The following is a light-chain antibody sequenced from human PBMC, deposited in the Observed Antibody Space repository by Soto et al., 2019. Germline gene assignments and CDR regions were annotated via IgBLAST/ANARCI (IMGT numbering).Light chain of an antibody. V-gene: IGKV3-15*01. CDR3: QQYNVWPLT. CDR2: VAS. J-gene: IGKJ4*01. CDR1: QSVSRN. Sequence: EIVMTQSPATLFVSPGERATLSCRSSQSVSRNLAWYQQKPGQTPKLLIYVASTRATGIPARFSGSGSGTEFTLTISSLQSEDFAVYYCQQYNVWPLTFGGGTKVEFK.